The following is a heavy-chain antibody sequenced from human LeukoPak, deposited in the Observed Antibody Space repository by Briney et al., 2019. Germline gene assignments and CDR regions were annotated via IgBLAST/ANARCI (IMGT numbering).Heavy chain of an antibody. CDR1: GFTFSSYA. CDR3: AHRDTTMVRVDY. CDR2: ISYDGSNK. Sequence: GGSLRLSCAASGFTFSSYAMHGVRQAPGKGLEWVAVISYDGSNKYYADSVKGRFTISRDNSKNTLYLQMNSLTTEDTAVYFCAHRDTTMVRVDYWGQGTLVTVSS. J-gene: IGHJ4*02. V-gene: IGHV3-30-3*01. D-gene: IGHD5-18*01.